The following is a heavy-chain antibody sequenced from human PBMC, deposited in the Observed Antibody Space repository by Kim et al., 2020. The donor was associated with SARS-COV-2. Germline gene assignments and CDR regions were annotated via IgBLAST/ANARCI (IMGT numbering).Heavy chain of an antibody. CDR2: IRYSGNT. CDR3: VRQHISWDSGGEY. Sequence: SETLSLTCTVSGGSITTTRYYWGWIRQPPGKELEWIGSIRYSGNTYYNPSLKSRVTMSVDTSNYQVSLKLSSVTAADTAVYYCVRQHISWDSGGEY. J-gene: IGHJ1*01. CDR1: GGSITTTRYY. V-gene: IGHV4-39*01. D-gene: IGHD6-13*01.